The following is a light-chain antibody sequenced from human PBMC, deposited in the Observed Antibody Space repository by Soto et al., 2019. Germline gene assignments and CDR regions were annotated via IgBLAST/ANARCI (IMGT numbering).Light chain of an antibody. V-gene: IGLV2-11*01. CDR1: SSAVGDYNY. J-gene: IGLJ1*01. Sequence: QSALTQPRSVSGSPGQSVTISCTGTSSAVGDYNYVSWYQQHPGKAPKLMIYDVSKRPSGVPDRFSGSKSGNTASLTISGLQAEDEADYYCCSYAGSYSLYVFGTGTKVTVL. CDR3: CSYAGSYSLYV. CDR2: DVS.